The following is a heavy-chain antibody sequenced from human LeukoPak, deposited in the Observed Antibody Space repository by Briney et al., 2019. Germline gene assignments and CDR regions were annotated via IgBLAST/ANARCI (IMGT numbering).Heavy chain of an antibody. V-gene: IGHV4-61*01. J-gene: IGHJ3*02. Sequence: SETLSLTCTVSGGSVSSASYYWSWIRQPTGKGLEWIGYIYDSGDTNYNPSLESRVTMSVDTSGNQFSLKLSSVTAADTAMYYCAGYIRDDSSGFIWGQGTMVTVSS. CDR1: GGSVSSASYY. CDR2: IYDSGDT. D-gene: IGHD3-22*01. CDR3: AGYIRDDSSGFI.